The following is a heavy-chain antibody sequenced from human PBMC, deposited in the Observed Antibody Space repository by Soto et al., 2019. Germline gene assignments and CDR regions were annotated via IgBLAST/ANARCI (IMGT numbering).Heavy chain of an antibody. CDR2: ISGSGGST. Sequence: GGSLRLSCAASGFTFSSYAMSWVRQAPGKGLEWVSAISGSGGSTYYADSVKGRFTISRDNSKNTLYLQMNSLRAEDTAVYYCAKMGRMVRGVIKGRDYYYYMDVWGKGTTVTVSS. CDR1: GFTFSSYA. D-gene: IGHD3-10*01. V-gene: IGHV3-23*01. J-gene: IGHJ6*03. CDR3: AKMGRMVRGVIKGRDYYYYMDV.